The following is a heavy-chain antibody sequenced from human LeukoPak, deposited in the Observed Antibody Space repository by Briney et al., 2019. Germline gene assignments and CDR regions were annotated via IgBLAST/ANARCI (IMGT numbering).Heavy chain of an antibody. J-gene: IGHJ4*02. CDR1: GFTFSNYA. Sequence: GGSLRLSCAASGFTFSNYAMHWVRQAPGKGPEWVAVVSYGGTNKHYADSVKGRFTISRDNSNNMLYLQMDGLRTEDTAVYYCVKVTLDDGDYDGAFDSWGQGTLVTVSS. CDR3: VKVTLDDGDYDGAFDS. V-gene: IGHV3-30*18. D-gene: IGHD4-17*01. CDR2: VSYGGTNK.